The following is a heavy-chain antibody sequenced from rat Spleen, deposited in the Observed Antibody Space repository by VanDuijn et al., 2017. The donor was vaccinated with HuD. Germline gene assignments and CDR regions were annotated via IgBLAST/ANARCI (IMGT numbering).Heavy chain of an antibody. CDR2: MWSGGST. CDR3: ARAYYSTYIHFDY. J-gene: IGHJ2*01. V-gene: IGHV2-45*01. D-gene: IGHD1-2*01. CDR1: GFSLTSYN. Sequence: QVQLKESGPGLVQPSETLSLTCTVSGFSLTSYNVHWFRQPPGKGLEWMGVMWSGGSTDYNSALKSRLSISRDTSKNQVFLKMSSLQSEDTTTYYCARAYYSTYIHFDYWGQGVMVTVSS.